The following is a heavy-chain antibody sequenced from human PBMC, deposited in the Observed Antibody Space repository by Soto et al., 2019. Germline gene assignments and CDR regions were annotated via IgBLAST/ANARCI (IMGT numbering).Heavy chain of an antibody. J-gene: IGHJ4*02. Sequence: GGSLRLSCAASGFTFSDSAMHWVRQASGKGLEWVGRIRNKGNNYATAYNASVKGRFTISRDDSKNKLSLQMISIRAEDTAVYYCAKGGGTYWSDTSAYSAFDYWAQGTLVTVSS. CDR2: IRNKGNNYAT. V-gene: IGHV3-73*01. CDR1: GFTFSDSA. CDR3: AKGGGTYWSDTSAYSAFDY. D-gene: IGHD3-22*01.